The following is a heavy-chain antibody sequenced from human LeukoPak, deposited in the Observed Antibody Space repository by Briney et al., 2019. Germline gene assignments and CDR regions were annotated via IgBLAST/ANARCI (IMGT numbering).Heavy chain of an antibody. J-gene: IGHJ3*02. D-gene: IGHD4-17*01. CDR2: ISYDGSNK. Sequence: GGSLRLSCAASGFTFSSYAMHWVRQAPGKGLEWVAVISYDGSNKYYADSVKGRFTISRDNSKNTLYLQMNSLRAEDTAAYYCARDNAGYGDPRANAFDIWGQGTMVTVSS. CDR1: GFTFSSYA. CDR3: ARDNAGYGDPRANAFDI. V-gene: IGHV3-30*04.